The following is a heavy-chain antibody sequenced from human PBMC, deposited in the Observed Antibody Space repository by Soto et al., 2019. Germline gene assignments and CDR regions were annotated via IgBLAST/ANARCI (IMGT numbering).Heavy chain of an antibody. CDR2: IYYSGST. J-gene: IGHJ6*02. Sequence: SETLSLTCTVSGGSISSGDYYWSWIRQPPGKGLEWIGYIYYSGSTYYNPSLKSRVTISVDTSKNQFSLKLSSVTAADTAVYYCDRDREGITIFGVAPRGMDVWGQGTTVTVSS. D-gene: IGHD3-3*01. V-gene: IGHV4-30-4*01. CDR3: DRDREGITIFGVAPRGMDV. CDR1: GGSISSGDYY.